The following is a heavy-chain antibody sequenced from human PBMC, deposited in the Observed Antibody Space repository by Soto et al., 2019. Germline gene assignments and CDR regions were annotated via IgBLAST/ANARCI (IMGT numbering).Heavy chain of an antibody. D-gene: IGHD2-2*02. CDR2: IIPIFGTA. V-gene: IGHV1-69*12. Sequence: QVQLVQSGAEVKKPGSSVKVSCKASGGTFSSYAISWVRQAPGQGLEWMGGIIPIFGTANYAQKFQGRVTITADESTSTAYMELSSLRSEDTAVYYCARSDTLGYCISTSCYSTVYWGQGTLVTVSS. CDR1: GGTFSSYA. CDR3: ARSDTLGYCISTSCYSTVY. J-gene: IGHJ4*02.